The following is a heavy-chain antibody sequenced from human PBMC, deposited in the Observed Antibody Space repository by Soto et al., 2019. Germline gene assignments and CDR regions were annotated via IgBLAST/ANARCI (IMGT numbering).Heavy chain of an antibody. CDR1: GITFSSYS. Sequence: EVQLVESGGGLVKPGGSLRLSCAASGITFSSYSMNWVRQAPGKGLEWVSSISSTGTYIDYADSVKGRFTISRDNAKNSLFLQMDSLRAEDAALYYCARETNPYSSSSHAFDIWGQGTMVTVYS. J-gene: IGHJ3*02. D-gene: IGHD6-6*01. CDR2: ISSTGTYI. V-gene: IGHV3-21*01. CDR3: ARETNPYSSSSHAFDI.